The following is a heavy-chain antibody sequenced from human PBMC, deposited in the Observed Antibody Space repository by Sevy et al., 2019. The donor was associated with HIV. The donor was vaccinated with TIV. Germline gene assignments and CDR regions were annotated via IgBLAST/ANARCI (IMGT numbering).Heavy chain of an antibody. Sequence: GGSLRLSCAASGFTFSKYSMSWVRQPPGKGLEWVSTFSFGCGEINYADSVKGRFPISRDNSKSSGYLQMNNLRPEDTAVYYCAREGCTKPHDYWGQGTLVTVSS. CDR1: GFTFSKYS. V-gene: IGHV3-23*01. J-gene: IGHJ4*02. D-gene: IGHD2-8*01. CDR2: FSFGCGEI. CDR3: AREGCTKPHDY.